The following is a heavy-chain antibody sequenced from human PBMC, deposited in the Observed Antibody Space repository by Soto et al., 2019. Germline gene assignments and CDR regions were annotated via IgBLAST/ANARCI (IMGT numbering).Heavy chain of an antibody. J-gene: IGHJ4*02. D-gene: IGHD3-10*01. CDR3: ARGGITMVRGVIPIFDY. CDR2: ISAYNGNT. Sequence: QVRLLQSGAEVKKPGASVKVSCKASGYTFTSYGISWVRQAPGQGLEGMGWISAYNGNTNYAQKLQARATMTTDTSTSTAYMELRSLRSDDTAVYYCARGGITMVRGVIPIFDYWGQGTLVTVSS. V-gene: IGHV1-18*01. CDR1: GYTFTSYG.